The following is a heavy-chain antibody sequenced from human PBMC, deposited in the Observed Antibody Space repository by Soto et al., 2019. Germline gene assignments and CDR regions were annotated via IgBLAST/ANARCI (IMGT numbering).Heavy chain of an antibody. CDR3: ARRDMLTGYVYFDY. Sequence: GESLKVSCQASGYTFTKYWVGWVRQMPGKGLEWMGIIYPDDSDTRYSPSFQGHVTISADKSISTAYLQWSSLKASDSATYYCARRDMLTGYVYFDYWGQGTQVTVSS. CDR1: GYTFTKYW. J-gene: IGHJ4*02. V-gene: IGHV5-51*01. D-gene: IGHD3-9*01. CDR2: IYPDDSDT.